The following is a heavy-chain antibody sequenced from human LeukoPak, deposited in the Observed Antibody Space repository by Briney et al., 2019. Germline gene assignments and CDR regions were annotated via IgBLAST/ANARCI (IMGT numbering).Heavy chain of an antibody. CDR3: ARESGITMVRGALDY. Sequence: SVKVSCKASGGTFSSYAISWVRQAPGQGLEWMGRIIPIFGTANYAQKFQGRVTITTDESTSTAYMELSSLRSEDTAVYYCARESGITMVRGALDYWGQGTLVTASS. CDR2: IIPIFGTA. D-gene: IGHD3-10*01. J-gene: IGHJ4*02. CDR1: GGTFSSYA. V-gene: IGHV1-69*05.